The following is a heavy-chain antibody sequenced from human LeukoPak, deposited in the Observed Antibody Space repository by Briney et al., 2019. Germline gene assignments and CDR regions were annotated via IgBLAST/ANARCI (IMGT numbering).Heavy chain of an antibody. CDR3: ARDSGDRTVDY. Sequence: PGGSLRLSCAASGFTFNSYWMSWVRQTPGKGLEWVANIKPDGSEKYYVDSVKGRFTISRDNAKNSLYLQMNSLRAEDTAVYYCARDSGDRTVDYWGQGTLVTVSS. D-gene: IGHD3-10*01. CDR2: IKPDGSEK. CDR1: GFTFNSYW. J-gene: IGHJ4*02. V-gene: IGHV3-7*01.